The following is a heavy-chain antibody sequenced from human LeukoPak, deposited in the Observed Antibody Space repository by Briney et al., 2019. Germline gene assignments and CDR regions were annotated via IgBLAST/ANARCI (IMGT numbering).Heavy chain of an antibody. CDR3: ARLPRYGGYDHFDY. CDR2: IYYRGTT. Sequence: SETLSLTCTVSGDSIDSYYWSWVRQPPGKGLEWIGYIYYRGTTSYNPFLKSRVTISVDTSKNQFSLKLNSVTAADTAVYYCARLPRYGGYDHFDYWGQGILVFVSS. V-gene: IGHV4-59*12. D-gene: IGHD5-12*01. CDR1: GDSIDSYY. J-gene: IGHJ4*02.